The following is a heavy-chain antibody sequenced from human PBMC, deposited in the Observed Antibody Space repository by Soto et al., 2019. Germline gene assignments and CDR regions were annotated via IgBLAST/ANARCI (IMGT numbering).Heavy chain of an antibody. Sequence: SETLSLTCKVPGGSISSSRSYWAWFRQPPGKELEWIANIFYAGNTYYNPSLKSRVTVSVDTSKNQFSLKLDSVTAADTAVYYCARQAAAPGIDLWFDPWGQGTLVTVSS. CDR3: ARQAAAPGIDLWFDP. V-gene: IGHV4-39*01. CDR1: GGSISSSRSY. CDR2: IFYAGNT. J-gene: IGHJ5*02. D-gene: IGHD6-13*01.